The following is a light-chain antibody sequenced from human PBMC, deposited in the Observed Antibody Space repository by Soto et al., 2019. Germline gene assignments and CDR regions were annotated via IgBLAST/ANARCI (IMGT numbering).Light chain of an antibody. J-gene: IGLJ2*01. V-gene: IGLV1-44*01. CDR1: SSNIGSHT. CDR3: AAWDDSLNGVV. CDR2: SNT. Sequence: QSVLTQSPSASGTPGQTIAISCSGGSSNIGSHTVNWYQQLPGMAPRLLIYSNTQRPSGVPDRFSGSKSGTSASLAISGLQSEYEGDYYCAAWDDSLNGVVFGGGTKVTVL.